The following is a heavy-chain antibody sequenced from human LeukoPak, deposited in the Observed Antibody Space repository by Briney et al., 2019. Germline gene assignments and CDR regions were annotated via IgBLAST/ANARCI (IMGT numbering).Heavy chain of an antibody. CDR3: ARDLGYCSGGSCYARGSWFDP. J-gene: IGHJ5*02. Sequence: ASVKVSCKASGGTFSSYAISWVRQAPGQGLEWMGGIIPIFGTANYAQKFQGRVTITADESTSTAYMELSSLRFEDTAVYYCARDLGYCSGGSCYARGSWFDPWGQGTLVTVSS. V-gene: IGHV1-69*13. CDR1: GGTFSSYA. CDR2: IIPIFGTA. D-gene: IGHD2-15*01.